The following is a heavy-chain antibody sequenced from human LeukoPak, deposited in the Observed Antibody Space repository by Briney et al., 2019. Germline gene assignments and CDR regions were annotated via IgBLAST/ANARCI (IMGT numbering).Heavy chain of an antibody. CDR2: IYPGDSDT. Sequence: GESLKISCKGSGYSFTSYWIGWVRQMPGKGLEWMGIIYPGDSDTRYSPSFQGQVTISADKSISTAYLQWSSLKASDTAMYYCALSLYCSGGSCSRGGGVYWGQGTLVTVSS. D-gene: IGHD2-15*01. CDR1: GYSFTSYW. J-gene: IGHJ4*02. CDR3: ALSLYCSGGSCSRGGGVY. V-gene: IGHV5-51*01.